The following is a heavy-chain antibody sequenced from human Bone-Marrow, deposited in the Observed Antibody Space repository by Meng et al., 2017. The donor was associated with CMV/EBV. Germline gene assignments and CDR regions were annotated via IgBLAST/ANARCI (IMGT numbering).Heavy chain of an antibody. Sequence: QVHLVQVWREAKKPGASVKVSCKTSGYTFVGHYMHWVRQAPGQGLEWMGRINPKSAGTDYVEKFQGRVTMTRDTSNTIVYMELSRLTADDTAVYYCTRTWIDSFTPDFDYWGQGSLVTVSS. CDR2: INPKSAGT. CDR3: TRTWIDSFTPDFDY. V-gene: IGHV1-2*06. D-gene: IGHD2-2*03. J-gene: IGHJ4*02. CDR1: GYTFVGHY.